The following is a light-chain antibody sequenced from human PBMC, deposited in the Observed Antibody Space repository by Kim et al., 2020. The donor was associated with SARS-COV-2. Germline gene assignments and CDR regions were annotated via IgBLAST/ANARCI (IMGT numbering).Light chain of an antibody. CDR3: QQYLGSPPYT. V-gene: IGKV4-1*01. CDR2: SAS. CDR1: QSVLYSPDNRNC. Sequence: DIVMTQSPDSLAVSLGERATINCKSSQSVLYSPDNRNCLAWYQHKPGQPPKLLIYSASTREFGVPDRFTGSGSVTDFTLTISSLQAEDVAVYYCQQYLGSPPYTFGQGTNLEI. J-gene: IGKJ2*01.